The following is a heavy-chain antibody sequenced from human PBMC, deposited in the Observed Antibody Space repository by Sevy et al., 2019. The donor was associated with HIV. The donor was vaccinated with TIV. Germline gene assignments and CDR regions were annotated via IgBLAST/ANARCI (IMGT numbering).Heavy chain of an antibody. J-gene: IGHJ5*02. CDR2: IKQDGSQK. D-gene: IGHD3-22*01. CDR1: GFTLSSYW. V-gene: IGHV3-7*01. CDR3: ARVRYYDQFNWFDP. Sequence: GGSLRLSCAASGFTLSSYWMNWVRQAPGKGLEWVANIKQDGSQKYYVDSVKGRFTISRDNAKNSLYLQMNSLRAEDTAVYYCARVRYYDQFNWFDPWGQGTLVTVSS.